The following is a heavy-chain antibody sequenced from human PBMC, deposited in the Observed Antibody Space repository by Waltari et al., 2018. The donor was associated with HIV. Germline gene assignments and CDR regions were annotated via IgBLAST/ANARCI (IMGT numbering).Heavy chain of an antibody. CDR2: ISGYSGYI. CDR1: RFTFRTSS. J-gene: IGHJ3*02. V-gene: IGHV3-21*01. Sequence: EVQLVESGGGLVKPGGSLRLSCAASRFTFRTSSINWVRQAPGKGLEWVSSISGYSGYIYYADSVKGRFAISRDNAKNSLYLQMNSLRAEDTAVYYCARAQSHDAFDIWGQGTMVTVSS. CDR3: ARAQSHDAFDI.